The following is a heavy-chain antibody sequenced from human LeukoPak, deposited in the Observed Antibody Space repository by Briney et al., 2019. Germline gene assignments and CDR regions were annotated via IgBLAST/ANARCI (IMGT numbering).Heavy chain of an antibody. CDR3: ARDYGSGPVYFDY. D-gene: IGHD3-10*01. V-gene: IGHV1-2*02. CDR1: GYTFTGYY. Sequence: ASVKVSCKASGYTFTGYYMHWVRQAPGQGLEWMGWINPNSGGTNYAQKFQGRVTMTRDTSISTAYMELSRLRSDDTAAYYCARDYGSGPVYFDYWGQGTLVTVSS. CDR2: INPNSGGT. J-gene: IGHJ4*02.